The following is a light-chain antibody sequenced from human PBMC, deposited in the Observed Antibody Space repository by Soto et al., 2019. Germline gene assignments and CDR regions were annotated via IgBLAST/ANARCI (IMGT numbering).Light chain of an antibody. J-gene: IGKJ5*01. CDR1: RPINTF. V-gene: IGKV1-39*01. CDR3: HQRYNTLDP. Sequence: DIQMTQSPSSLPASTGDRVTITCRASRPINTFLNWYQQKPGKAPNLLIYGASTLQTGVPSRFSGSGSGTDFTLTISSLQPEDFVSYFSHQRYNTLDPFGERPILEIK. CDR2: GAS.